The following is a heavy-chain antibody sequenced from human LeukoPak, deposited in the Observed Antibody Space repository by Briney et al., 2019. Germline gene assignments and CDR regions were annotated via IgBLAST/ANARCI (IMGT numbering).Heavy chain of an antibody. J-gene: IGHJ4*02. V-gene: IGHV4-4*07. CDR2: IYNSGNT. Sequence: SETLSLTCSVSGDSVSNYYWGWIRQPAGKGLEWIGRIYNSGNTNYNPSLKSRVTMSVDTAKNQFSLTLSSVTAADTAVYYCARTGSYYTGLEYWGQGTPVTVSS. CDR3: ARTGSYYTGLEY. CDR1: GDSVSNYY. D-gene: IGHD1-26*01.